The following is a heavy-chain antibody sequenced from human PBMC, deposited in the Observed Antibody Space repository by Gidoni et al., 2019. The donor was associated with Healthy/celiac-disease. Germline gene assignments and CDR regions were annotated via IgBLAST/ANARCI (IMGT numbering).Heavy chain of an antibody. CDR3: ARQLWGYSYGYDAFDI. D-gene: IGHD5-18*01. V-gene: IGHV3-53*01. CDR1: GFTVSSNY. J-gene: IGHJ3*02. Sequence: EVQLVESGGGLIQPGGSLRLSCAASGFTVSSNYMSWVRQAPGKGLEWVSVIYSGGSTYYADSVKGRFTISRDNSKNTLYLQMNSLRAEDTAVYYCARQLWGYSYGYDAFDIWGQGTMVTVSS. CDR2: IYSGGST.